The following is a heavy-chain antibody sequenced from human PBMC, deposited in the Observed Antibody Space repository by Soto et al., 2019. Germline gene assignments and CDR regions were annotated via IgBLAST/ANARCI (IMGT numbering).Heavy chain of an antibody. J-gene: IGHJ6*02. CDR3: ARVRSSGWYEHYYYYYGMDV. CDR2: INPSGGST. Sequence: QVQLVQSGAEVKKPGASVKVSCKASGYTFTSYYMHWVRQAPGQGLEWMGIINPSGGSTSYAQKIQGRVTMNRDTSTSTVYMELSSLRSEDTAVYYCARVRSSGWYEHYYYYYGMDVWGQGTTVTVSS. D-gene: IGHD6-19*01. CDR1: GYTFTSYY. V-gene: IGHV1-46*01.